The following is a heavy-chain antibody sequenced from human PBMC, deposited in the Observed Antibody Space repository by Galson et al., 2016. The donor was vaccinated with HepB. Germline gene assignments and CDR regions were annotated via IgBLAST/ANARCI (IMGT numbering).Heavy chain of an antibody. CDR1: GFTFSSHW. D-gene: IGHD6-19*01. V-gene: IGHV3-7*03. J-gene: IGHJ4*02. CDR2: IKQDGSEK. CDR3: ARVSGWLIDY. Sequence: SLRLSCAASGFTFSSHWLHWVRQAPGKGLEWVANIKQDGSEKYYVDSVKGRFTISRDNGKNSLYLQMNSLRAEDTAVYYCARVSGWLIDYWGQGTLVTVSS.